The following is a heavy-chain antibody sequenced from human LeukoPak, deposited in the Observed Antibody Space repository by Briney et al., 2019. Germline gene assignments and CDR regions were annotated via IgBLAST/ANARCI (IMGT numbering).Heavy chain of an antibody. CDR3: ARDVAEEMGEFDY. CDR1: GGSFSGYY. V-gene: IGHV4-34*01. CDR2: INHSGST. Sequence: PSETLPLTCAVYGGSFSGYYWSWIRQPPGKGLEWIGEINHSGSTNYNPSLKSRVTISVDTSKNQFSLKLSSVTAADTAVYYCARDVAEEMGEFDYWGQGTLVTVSS. J-gene: IGHJ4*02. D-gene: IGHD3-16*01.